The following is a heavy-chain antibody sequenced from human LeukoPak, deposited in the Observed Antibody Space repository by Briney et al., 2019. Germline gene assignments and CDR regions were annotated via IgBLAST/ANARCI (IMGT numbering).Heavy chain of an antibody. V-gene: IGHV3-66*01. CDR3: AKVNRFYGSGSAHFDY. CDR2: IYSGGST. Sequence: GGSLRLSCAASGFTVSSNYMSWVRQAPGKGLEWVSVIYSGGSTYYADSVKGRFTISRDNSKNTLYLQMNSLRAEDTAVYYCAKVNRFYGSGSAHFDYWGQGTLVTVSS. J-gene: IGHJ4*02. CDR1: GFTVSSNY. D-gene: IGHD3-10*01.